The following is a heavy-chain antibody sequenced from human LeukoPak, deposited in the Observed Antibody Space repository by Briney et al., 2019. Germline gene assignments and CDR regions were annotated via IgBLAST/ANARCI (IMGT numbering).Heavy chain of an antibody. Sequence: ASVKVSCKASGGTFSSYAISWVRQAPGQGLEWMGRIIPILGIANYAQKFQGRVTITADKSTSTAYMELSSLRSEDTAVYYCARAAGVKYYFDYWGQGTLVTVSS. D-gene: IGHD6-19*01. CDR2: IIPILGIA. J-gene: IGHJ4*02. V-gene: IGHV1-69*04. CDR1: GGTFSSYA. CDR3: ARAAGVKYYFDY.